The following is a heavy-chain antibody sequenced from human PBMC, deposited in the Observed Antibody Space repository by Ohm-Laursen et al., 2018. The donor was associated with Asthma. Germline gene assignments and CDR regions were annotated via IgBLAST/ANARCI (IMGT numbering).Heavy chain of an antibody. V-gene: IGHV1-69*13. CDR2: IIPIFGTA. D-gene: IGHD3-9*01. J-gene: IGHJ5*02. CDR3: ARDSGPVRYDILTGYSWFDP. CDR1: GGTFSSYA. Sequence: ASVKVSCKASGGTFSSYAISWVRQAPGQGLEWMGGIIPIFGTANYAQKFQGRVTITADESTSTAYMELSSLRSEDTAVYYCARDSGPVRYDILTGYSWFDPWGQGTLVTVSS.